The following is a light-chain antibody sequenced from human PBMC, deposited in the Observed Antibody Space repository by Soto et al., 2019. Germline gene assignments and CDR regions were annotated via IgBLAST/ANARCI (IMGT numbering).Light chain of an antibody. CDR3: QRYNNWRPIT. CDR2: GAS. J-gene: IGKJ5*01. Sequence: DIVMTQSPATLSVSPGERATLSSRASQRVSSNLAWYQQKPGHAPRLLIYGASTRATGIPARFSGSGSGTEFALTISSLQSEDFAVYYCQRYNNWRPITFGQGTRLEIK. CDR1: QRVSSN. V-gene: IGKV3-15*01.